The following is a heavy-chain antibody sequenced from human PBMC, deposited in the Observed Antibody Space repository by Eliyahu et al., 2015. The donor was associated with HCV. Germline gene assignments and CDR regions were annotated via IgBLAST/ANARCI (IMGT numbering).Heavy chain of an antibody. CDR3: AKETTLDY. CDR1: FSTYA. V-gene: IGHV3-23*01. D-gene: IGHD4-17*01. Sequence: FSTYAMSWVRQAPGKGLEWVSRXXDSGDSTHYADSVKGRFTISRDNSKNTLYLQMNSLRAEDTALYYCAKETTLDYWGQGTLVTVSS. J-gene: IGHJ4*02. CDR2: XXDSGDST.